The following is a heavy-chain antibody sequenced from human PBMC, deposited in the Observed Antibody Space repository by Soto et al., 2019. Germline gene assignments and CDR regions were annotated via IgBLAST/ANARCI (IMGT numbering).Heavy chain of an antibody. CDR3: ARVRAGGVGWFDP. Sequence: GGSLRLSCVASGFAFVDHYIDFFRHSPFKGLEWVGRTRNKVNSYTTEYAASVKGRFISSRDDSKNSLYLQMNSLKTEDTAVYYCARVRAGGVGWFDPWGQGTVVTVSS. D-gene: IGHD3-16*01. V-gene: IGHV3-72*01. CDR2: TRNKVNSYTT. CDR1: GFAFVDHY. J-gene: IGHJ5*02.